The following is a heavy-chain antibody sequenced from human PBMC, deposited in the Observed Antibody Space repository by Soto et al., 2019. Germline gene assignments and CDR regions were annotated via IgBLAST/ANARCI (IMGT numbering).Heavy chain of an antibody. Sequence: SVKVSCKASGGTFSSYTIIWVRQAPGQGLEWMGRIIPILGIANYAQKFQGRVTITADKSTSTAYMELSSLRSEDTAVYYCARGGVTRNYYYYYMDVWGKGTTVTVSS. CDR3: ARGGVTRNYYYYYMDV. D-gene: IGHD4-17*01. V-gene: IGHV1-69*02. CDR2: IIPILGIA. J-gene: IGHJ6*03. CDR1: GGTFSSYT.